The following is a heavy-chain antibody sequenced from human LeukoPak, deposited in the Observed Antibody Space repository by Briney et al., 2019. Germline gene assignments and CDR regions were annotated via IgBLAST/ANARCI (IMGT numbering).Heavy chain of an antibody. V-gene: IGHV1-2*02. J-gene: IGHJ5*02. CDR1: GYTFTGDY. D-gene: IGHD2-15*01. CDR3: ARAGGCGAGSCFRS. Sequence: ASVKVSCKASGYTFTGDYMHWVRQAPGQNLEWMGWIHPNSGDTNYAQKFQGRVTMTRDTSISTAYMELSRLRSDDTAVSYCARAGGCGAGSCFRSWGQGTLVTVSS. CDR2: IHPNSGDT.